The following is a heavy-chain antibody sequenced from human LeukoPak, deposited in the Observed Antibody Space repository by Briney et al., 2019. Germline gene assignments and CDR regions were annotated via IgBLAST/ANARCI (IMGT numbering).Heavy chain of an antibody. CDR3: ATLNLDYYGSSGYFGL. V-gene: IGHV1-24*01. J-gene: IGHJ4*02. CDR1: GYTLTELS. Sequence: ASVKVSCKVSGYTLTELSMHWVRQAPGKGLEWMGGFDPEDGETIYAQKFQGRVTMTEDTSTDTAYMELSSLRSEDTAVYYCATLNLDYYGSSGYFGLWGQGTLVTVSS. D-gene: IGHD3-22*01. CDR2: FDPEDGET.